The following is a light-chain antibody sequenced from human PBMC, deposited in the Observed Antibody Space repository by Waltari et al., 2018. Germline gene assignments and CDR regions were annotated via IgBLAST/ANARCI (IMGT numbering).Light chain of an antibody. CDR2: QDN. Sequence: SYELTPAPSVSVSPVQTVSIMCSGDELVKQSDYLYQQRPGQTPILVIYQDNKLPSEIPKRFSGSNSGNTATLTISGTQVMDEAVYYCQAWDNNSVLFGGGTKLTVL. CDR1: ELVKQS. V-gene: IGLV3-1*01. CDR3: QAWDNNSVL. J-gene: IGLJ2*01.